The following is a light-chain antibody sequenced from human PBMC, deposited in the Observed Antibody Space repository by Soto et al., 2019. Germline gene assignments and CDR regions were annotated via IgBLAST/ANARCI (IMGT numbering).Light chain of an antibody. CDR2: GAS. CDR1: QSISSN. Sequence: EIVMTQSPATLSVSPGERATLSCRASQSISSNLAWYQQKPGQAPRLLIYGASTRATGIPARFSGSGSGTEFTLTISSLQFEDFAVYYCQECNNWWTFGQGTKVEIK. J-gene: IGKJ1*01. CDR3: QECNNWWT. V-gene: IGKV3D-15*01.